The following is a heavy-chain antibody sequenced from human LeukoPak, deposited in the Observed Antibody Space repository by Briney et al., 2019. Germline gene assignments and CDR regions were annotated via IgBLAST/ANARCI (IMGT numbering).Heavy chain of an antibody. D-gene: IGHD3-22*01. Sequence: SETLSLTCAVYGGSFSGYYWSWNRQPPGKGLEWIGEINHSGSTNYNPSLKSRVTISVDTSKNQFSLKLSSVTAADTAVYYCATNRRFGSSGYYYVRHFDYWGQGTLVTVSS. CDR2: INHSGST. V-gene: IGHV4-34*01. CDR3: ATNRRFGSSGYYYVRHFDY. J-gene: IGHJ4*02. CDR1: GGSFSGYY.